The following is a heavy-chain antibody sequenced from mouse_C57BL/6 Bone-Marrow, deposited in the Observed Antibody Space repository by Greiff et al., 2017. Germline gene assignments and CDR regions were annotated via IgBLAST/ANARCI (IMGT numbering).Heavy chain of an antibody. Sequence: QVQLQQSGPELVKPGASVKISCKASGYAFSSSWMNWVKQRPGKGLEWIGRIYPGDGDTNYNGKFKGKATLTADKSSSTAYMQLSSLTSEDSAVYFCARDPHYYGSSSHWYFEVWGTGTTVTVSS. CDR3: ARDPHYYGSSSHWYFEV. J-gene: IGHJ1*03. D-gene: IGHD1-1*01. CDR1: GYAFSSSW. V-gene: IGHV1-82*01. CDR2: IYPGDGDT.